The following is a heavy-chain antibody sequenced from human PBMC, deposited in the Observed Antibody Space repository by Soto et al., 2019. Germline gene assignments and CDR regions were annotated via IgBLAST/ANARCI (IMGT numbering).Heavy chain of an antibody. CDR3: ARGPEFDWVGVDY. V-gene: IGHV3-11*05. CDR2: ISSSSSYT. Sequence: QVQLVEAGGGLVKPGGSLRLSCAASGFTFSDYYMSWIRQAPGKGLEWVSYISSSSSYTNYADSVKGRFTISRDNAKNSLYLQMHSLRAEDTAVYYCARGPEFDWVGVDYWGQGTLVTVSS. J-gene: IGHJ4*02. D-gene: IGHD3-9*01. CDR1: GFTFSDYY.